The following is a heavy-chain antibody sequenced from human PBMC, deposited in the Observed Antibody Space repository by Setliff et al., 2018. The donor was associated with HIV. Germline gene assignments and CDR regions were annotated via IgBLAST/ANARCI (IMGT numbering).Heavy chain of an antibody. J-gene: IGHJ4*02. CDR2: INTHSGYT. CDR1: GYTFNNYG. D-gene: IGHD5-12*01. V-gene: IGHV1-18*01. Sequence: ASVKVSCKASGYTFNNYGISWVRQAPGQGLEWMGWINTHSGYTNYAQNVQGRVTVTMDTSTSTAYMALRSLKSDDTAVYYCARGKTWLRFLDYWGQGTLVTVSS. CDR3: ARGKTWLRFLDY.